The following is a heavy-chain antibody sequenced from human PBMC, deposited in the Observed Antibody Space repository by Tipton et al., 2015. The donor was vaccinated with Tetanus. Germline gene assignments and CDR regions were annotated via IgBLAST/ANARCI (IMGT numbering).Heavy chain of an antibody. CDR2: ITSRAYRGTT. Sequence: SLRLSCITSGFSFGDYALSWVRQAPGKGLEWVGFITSRAYRGTTAYAASVKGRFTISRDDSKSIAYLQMNSLKTEDTAVYYCTRNGVVTAIPFDYWGQGTQVTVSS. V-gene: IGHV3-49*04. CDR3: TRNGVVTAIPFDY. J-gene: IGHJ4*02. D-gene: IGHD2-21*02. CDR1: GFSFGDYA.